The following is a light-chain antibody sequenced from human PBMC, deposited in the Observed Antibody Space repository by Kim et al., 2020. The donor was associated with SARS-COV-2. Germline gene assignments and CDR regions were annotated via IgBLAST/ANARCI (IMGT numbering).Light chain of an antibody. CDR3: QAWDSSTAV. V-gene: IGLV3-1*01. CDR2: QDS. CDR1: KLGDKY. J-gene: IGLJ1*01. Sequence: VSPGQTASITCSGDKLGDKYACWYQQKPGQSTVLVIYQDSKRPSGIPDRFSGSNSGNTATLTISGTQAMDEADYYCQAWDSSTAVFGTGTKVTVL.